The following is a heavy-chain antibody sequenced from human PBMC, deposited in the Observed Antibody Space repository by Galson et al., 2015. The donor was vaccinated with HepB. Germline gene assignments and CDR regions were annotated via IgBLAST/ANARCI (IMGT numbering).Heavy chain of an antibody. CDR2: VSHDGSIE. V-gene: IGHV3-30*18. Sequence: SLRLSCAASGFTFSDHGMHWVRQAPAKGLEWVAVVSHDGSIESYGDSVKGRFTISRDNSKNTLYLQMNSLSVDDMAVYYCAKDPYSRSSHYYYHMDVWGKGTTVIVSS. CDR3: AKDPYSRSSHYYYHMDV. J-gene: IGHJ6*03. D-gene: IGHD6-6*01. CDR1: GFTFSDHG.